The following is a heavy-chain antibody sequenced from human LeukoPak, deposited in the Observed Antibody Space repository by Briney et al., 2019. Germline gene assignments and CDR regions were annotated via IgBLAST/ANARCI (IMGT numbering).Heavy chain of an antibody. CDR2: VASSGTT. CDR1: GASFSDYY. D-gene: IGHD6-13*01. Sequence: PSETLSLTCTVSGASFSDYYSHWLRQPPGYGLEWIGRVASSGTTNYNPSLKSRVTMSVDTSKNQFSLSLTSVTAADTAVYYCARRGDSWPGGFDYWGQGTLVTASS. CDR3: ARRGDSWPGGFDY. J-gene: IGHJ4*02. V-gene: IGHV4-4*07.